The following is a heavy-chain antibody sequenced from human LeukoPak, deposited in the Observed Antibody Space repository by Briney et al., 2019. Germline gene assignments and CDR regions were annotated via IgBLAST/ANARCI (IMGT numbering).Heavy chain of an antibody. J-gene: IGHJ6*03. D-gene: IGHD2-15*01. CDR3: AKDPSRAALYSYYYMDV. CDR1: GFTFDDYA. CDR2: INWNSGSI. V-gene: IGHV3-9*01. Sequence: PGRSLRLSCAASGFTFDDYAMHWVRQTPGKGLEWVSGINWNSGSIDYADSVKGRFTISRDNSKDTLYLQMNSLRAEDTAVYYCAKDPSRAALYSYYYMDVWGKGTTVTISS.